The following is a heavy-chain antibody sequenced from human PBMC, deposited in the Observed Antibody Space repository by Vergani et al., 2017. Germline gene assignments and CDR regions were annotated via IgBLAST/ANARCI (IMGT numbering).Heavy chain of an antibody. Sequence: QVQLVQSGAEVKKPGSSVKVSCKASGGTFSSYTISWVRQAPGQGLEWMGRIIPILGIANYAQKFQGRVTITADKSTSTAYMELSSLRSEDTAVYYCAREGGDYGDPDWYFDLWGRGTLVTVSS. CDR2: IIPILGIA. J-gene: IGHJ2*01. D-gene: IGHD4-17*01. CDR1: GGTFSSYT. V-gene: IGHV1-69*08. CDR3: AREGGDYGDPDWYFDL.